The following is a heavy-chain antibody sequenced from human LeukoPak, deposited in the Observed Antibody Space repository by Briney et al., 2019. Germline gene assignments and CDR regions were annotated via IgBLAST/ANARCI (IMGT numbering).Heavy chain of an antibody. Sequence: PGGSLRLSCAASGFTFSDYYMSWIRQAPGKGLEWVSYISSSDSPRFYADSVKGRFTISRDNSKSTLYLQMNSLRAGDTAVYYCAKGGSSGWYVYYYYYYMDVWGKGTTVTVSS. CDR1: GFTFSDYY. CDR2: ISSSDSPR. D-gene: IGHD6-19*01. J-gene: IGHJ6*03. V-gene: IGHV3-11*04. CDR3: AKGGSSGWYVYYYYYYMDV.